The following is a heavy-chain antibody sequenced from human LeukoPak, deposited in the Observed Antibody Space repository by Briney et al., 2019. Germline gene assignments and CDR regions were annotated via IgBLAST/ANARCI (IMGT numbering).Heavy chain of an antibody. J-gene: IGHJ5*02. CDR3: ARDRLPHYDFWSGYRNRANWFDP. D-gene: IGHD3-3*01. CDR1: GGSISSYY. Sequence: PSETLSLTCTVSGGSISSYYWSWIRQPAGKGLEWIGRIYTSGSTNYNPSLKSRVTMSVDTSKNQFSPKLSSVTAADTAVYYCARDRLPHYDFWSGYRNRANWFDPWGQGTLVTVSS. CDR2: IYTSGST. V-gene: IGHV4-4*07.